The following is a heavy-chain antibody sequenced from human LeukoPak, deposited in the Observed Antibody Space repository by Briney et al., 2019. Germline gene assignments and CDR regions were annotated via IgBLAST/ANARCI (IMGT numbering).Heavy chain of an antibody. V-gene: IGHV4-34*01. Sequence: PSETLSLACVVYGGSFGDYYWNWIRQPPGKGLEWIGEINPSGGTDYNPSLKSRVTISVDTSKNQFSLKLTSVTAADTAVYYCARDRGGSGLDYWGQGTLVTVSS. CDR1: GGSFGDYY. CDR2: INPSGGT. D-gene: IGHD6-19*01. CDR3: ARDRGGSGLDY. J-gene: IGHJ4*02.